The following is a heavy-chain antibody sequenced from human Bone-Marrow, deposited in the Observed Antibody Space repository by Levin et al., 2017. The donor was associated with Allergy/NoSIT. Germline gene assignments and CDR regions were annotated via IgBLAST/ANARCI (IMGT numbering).Heavy chain of an antibody. J-gene: IGHJ5*02. Sequence: ASETLSLTCTVSGGSISSGNYFWVWIRQPPGKGLEWIGSFYYSGSTYYNLSLKSRVTISADSSKNQFSLKLSSVTAADTAIYYCARSPLGALDWFDPWGQGTLVTVSS. CDR2: FYYSGST. CDR1: GGSISSGNYF. V-gene: IGHV4-39*01. CDR3: ARSPLGALDWFDP.